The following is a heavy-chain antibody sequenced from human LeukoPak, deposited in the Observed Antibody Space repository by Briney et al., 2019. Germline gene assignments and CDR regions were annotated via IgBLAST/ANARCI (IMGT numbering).Heavy chain of an antibody. J-gene: IGHJ3*02. CDR2: IRYDGSNK. Sequence: PGGSLRLSCAASGFTFSSYGMHWVRQAPGKGLEWVAFIRYDGSNKYYADSVKGRFTISRDNAKNTLYLQMNSLRAEDTAVYYCAKDYAFWSGPDAFDIWGHGTMVTVSS. V-gene: IGHV3-30*02. CDR3: AKDYAFWSGPDAFDI. CDR1: GFTFSSYG. D-gene: IGHD3-3*01.